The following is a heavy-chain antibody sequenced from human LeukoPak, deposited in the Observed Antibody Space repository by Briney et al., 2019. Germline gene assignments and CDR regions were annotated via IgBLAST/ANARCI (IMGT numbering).Heavy chain of an antibody. J-gene: IGHJ4*02. CDR3: AKHRWYHFDS. CDR1: GFTFSSYG. Sequence: GGSLRLSCAASGFTFSSYGMHWVRQAPGKGLEWVAVISYDGSNKYYADSVKGRFTISRDNAKNSVYLQMNSLTAEDTAVYYCAKHRWYHFDSWGQGTLVTVSS. D-gene: IGHD3-16*02. V-gene: IGHV3-30*18. CDR2: ISYDGSNK.